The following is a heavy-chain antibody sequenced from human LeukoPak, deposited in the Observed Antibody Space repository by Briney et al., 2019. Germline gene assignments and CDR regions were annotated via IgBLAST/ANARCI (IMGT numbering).Heavy chain of an antibody. V-gene: IGHV3-11*06. CDR2: ISSSSSYT. D-gene: IGHD5-18*01. J-gene: IGHJ4*02. CDR1: GFTFNDYY. Sequence: PGGSLRLSCAASGFTFNDYYMSWIRQAPGKGLEWVSYISSSSSYTNYADSVKGRFTISRDNAKISLYLQMNSLRAEDTAVYYCARSWIQGYFDYWGQGTLVTVSS. CDR3: ARSWIQGYFDY.